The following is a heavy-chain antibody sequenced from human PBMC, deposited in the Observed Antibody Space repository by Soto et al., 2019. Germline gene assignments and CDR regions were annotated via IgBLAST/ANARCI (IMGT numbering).Heavy chain of an antibody. CDR1: GYTFTSYY. D-gene: IGHD2-21*01. Sequence: QVQLGQSGSEVKKPGASLKVSCTASGYTFTSYYVHWVRQAPGQGLEWMGVVNPSSGRTTYAQKFRGRITMDRDPSTSTVHVELSSLRSEDTAVYYCARGIDIGQNYVYYGMDVWGQGTTVTVSS. CDR3: ARGIDIGQNYVYYGMDV. J-gene: IGHJ6*02. CDR2: VNPSSGRT. V-gene: IGHV1-46*01.